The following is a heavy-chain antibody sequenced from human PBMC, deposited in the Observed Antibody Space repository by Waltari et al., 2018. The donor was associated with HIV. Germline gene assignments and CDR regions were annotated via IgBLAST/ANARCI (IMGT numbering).Heavy chain of an antibody. CDR3: AHRLGGAPINDFWSGYYTGFFDY. Sequence: QIPLKESGPTLVKPTQTLPLTCTFPGFSPRTSGVGVGCFRQPPGKPLVCPALIYWNDDNRYSPSLKSRLTITKDTSKNQVVLTMTNMDPVDTATYYCAHRLGGAPINDFWSGYYTGFFDYWGQGTLVTVSS. CDR1: GFSPRTSGVG. V-gene: IGHV2-5*01. D-gene: IGHD3-3*01. J-gene: IGHJ4*02. CDR2: IYWNDDN.